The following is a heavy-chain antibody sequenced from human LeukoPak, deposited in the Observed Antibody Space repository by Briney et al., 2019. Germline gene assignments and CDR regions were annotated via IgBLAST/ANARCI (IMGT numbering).Heavy chain of an antibody. Sequence: GGSLRLSCAASGFTFSDYAMNWVRQAPGKGLEWVSYISASSTTIYYTDSVKGRFTISRDNARNSLYLQINSLRAEDTAVYYCARGPYTNGHYFDYWGQGTLATVSS. V-gene: IGHV3-48*04. CDR1: GFTFSDYA. D-gene: IGHD6-19*01. CDR3: ARGPYTNGHYFDY. J-gene: IGHJ4*02. CDR2: ISASSTTI.